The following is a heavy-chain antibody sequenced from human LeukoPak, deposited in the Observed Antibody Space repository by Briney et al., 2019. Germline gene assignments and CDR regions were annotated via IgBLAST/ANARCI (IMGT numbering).Heavy chain of an antibody. Sequence: PGGSLRLSCAASGFTFSSYAMSWVRQAPGKGLEWVSAISGSGGSTYYADSVKGRFTISRDNSKNTLYLQMNSLRAEDTAVYYCAKPRGPTLSSGWSLFDYWGQGTLVTVSS. CDR1: GFTFSSYA. V-gene: IGHV3-23*01. CDR3: AKPRGPTLSSGWSLFDY. D-gene: IGHD6-19*01. J-gene: IGHJ4*02. CDR2: ISGSGGST.